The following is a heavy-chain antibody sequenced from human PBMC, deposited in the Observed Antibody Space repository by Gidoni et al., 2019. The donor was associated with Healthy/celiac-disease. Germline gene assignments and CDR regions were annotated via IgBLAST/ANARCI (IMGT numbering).Heavy chain of an antibody. J-gene: IGHJ2*01. Sequence: EVQLVESGGGLVKPGGSLRLSSAASGFTFINALMSWVRQAQRKGLEWVGRIKSKTDGGTTDYAATVKGRLTISRDDSKNTLYLQMNSLKTEDTAVYYCTTDGGVVPAAIRFDYWYFDLWGRGTLVTVSS. CDR2: IKSKTDGGTT. D-gene: IGHD2-2*02. CDR1: GFTFINAL. CDR3: TTDGGVVPAAIRFDYWYFDL. V-gene: IGHV3-15*01.